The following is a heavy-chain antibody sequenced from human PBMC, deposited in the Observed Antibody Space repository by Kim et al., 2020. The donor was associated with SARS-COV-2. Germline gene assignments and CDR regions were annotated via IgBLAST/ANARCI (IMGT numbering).Heavy chain of an antibody. V-gene: IGHV3-23*01. CDR1: GFTFSTYA. J-gene: IGHJ4*02. Sequence: GGSLRLSCAASGFTFSTYALSWVRQAPGKGLEWVSSISYNGDTTYYADSVKGRFTISRDNSKNTLYLQVNSLRVEDTAVYFCAKGRAAGYYNSLDYWGQGTLVTVSS. CDR3: AKGRAAGYYNSLDY. CDR2: ISYNGDTT. D-gene: IGHD3-9*01.